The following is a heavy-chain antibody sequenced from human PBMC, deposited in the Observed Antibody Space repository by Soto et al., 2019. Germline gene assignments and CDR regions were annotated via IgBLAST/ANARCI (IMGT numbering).Heavy chain of an antibody. Sequence: SETLSLTCTVSGGSIGSSSYYWGWIRQPPGKGLEWIGSIYYSGSTYYNPSLKSRVTISVDTSKNQFSLKLSSVTAADTAVYYCARLSFYCSGGSCYRTGYYYYYYMDVWGKGTTVTVSS. CDR3: ARLSFYCSGGSCYRTGYYYYYYMDV. CDR1: GGSIGSSSYY. D-gene: IGHD2-15*01. CDR2: IYYSGST. J-gene: IGHJ6*03. V-gene: IGHV4-39*01.